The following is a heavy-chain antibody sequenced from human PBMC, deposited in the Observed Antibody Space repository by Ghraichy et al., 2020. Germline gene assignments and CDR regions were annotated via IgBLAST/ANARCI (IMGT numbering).Heavy chain of an antibody. V-gene: IGHV3-23*01. Sequence: GASLRLSCAASGFTFSSFAMSWIRQAPGKGLEWVSAIRATDDATYYADSVKGRFTISRDNSKNTLYLQMNGLRVEDTAIYYCAKPTTVTFGPGYNWFDPWGRGTLVTVSS. CDR2: IRATDDAT. CDR1: GFTFSSFA. D-gene: IGHD4-11*01. CDR3: AKPTTVTFGPGYNWFDP. J-gene: IGHJ5*02.